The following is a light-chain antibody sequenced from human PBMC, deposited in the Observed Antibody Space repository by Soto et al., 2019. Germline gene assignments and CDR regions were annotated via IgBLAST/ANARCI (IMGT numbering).Light chain of an antibody. CDR3: QQYNNWLWT. Sequence: EIVMPQSPATLSVSPGARAPLSGRASQSVSSNLAWYQQKPGQAPRLLIYGASTRATGIPARFSGSGSGTEFTLTISSLQSEEFAVYYCQQYNNWLWTVGQGTKVDIK. CDR2: GAS. V-gene: IGKV3-15*01. J-gene: IGKJ1*01. CDR1: QSVSSN.